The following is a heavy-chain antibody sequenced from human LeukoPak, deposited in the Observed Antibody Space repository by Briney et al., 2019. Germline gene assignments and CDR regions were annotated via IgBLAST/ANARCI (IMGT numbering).Heavy chain of an antibody. D-gene: IGHD6-13*01. Sequence: GGSLRLSCAASGLTFSSHWMHWVRQAPGKGLEWVAVISYDGSNKYYADSVKGRFTVSRDNSKNTLDLQMNSLRAEDTAVYYCARDITAAGHFDYWGQGTLVTVSS. V-gene: IGHV3-30-3*01. J-gene: IGHJ4*02. CDR2: ISYDGSNK. CDR1: GLTFSSHW. CDR3: ARDITAAGHFDY.